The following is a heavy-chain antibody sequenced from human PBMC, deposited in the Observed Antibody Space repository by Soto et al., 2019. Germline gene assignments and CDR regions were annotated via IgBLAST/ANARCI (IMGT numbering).Heavy chain of an antibody. V-gene: IGHV3-30-3*01. J-gene: IGHJ6*02. Sequence: PGGSLRLSCAASGFTFSSYAMHWVRQAPGKGLEWVAVISYDGSNKYYADSVKGRFTISRDNSKNTLYLQMNSLRAEDTAVYYCARGFVTTGYYYYYGMDVWGQGTTVTVSS. D-gene: IGHD3-22*01. CDR1: GFTFSSYA. CDR3: ARGFVTTGYYYYYGMDV. CDR2: ISYDGSNK.